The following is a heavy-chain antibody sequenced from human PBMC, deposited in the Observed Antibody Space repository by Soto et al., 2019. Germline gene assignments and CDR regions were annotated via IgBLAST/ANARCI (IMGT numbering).Heavy chain of an antibody. CDR1: GGSISSYY. V-gene: IGHV4-59*06. CDR3: ARVICSGGSCYLFDP. D-gene: IGHD2-15*01. Sequence: SETLSLTCTVSGGSISSYYWSWIRQPAGKGLEWIGYIYYSGSTYYNPSLKSRVTISVDTSKNQFSLKLSSVTAADTAVYYCARVICSGGSCYLFDPWGQGTLVTVSS. J-gene: IGHJ5*02. CDR2: IYYSGST.